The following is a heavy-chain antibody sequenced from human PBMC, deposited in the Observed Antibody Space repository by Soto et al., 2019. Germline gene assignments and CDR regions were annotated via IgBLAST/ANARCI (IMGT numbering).Heavy chain of an antibody. V-gene: IGHV3-66*01. CDR3: TGDSSYYGSGRGVLDY. CDR2: ISKDGST. J-gene: IGHJ4*02. D-gene: IGHD3-10*01. CDR1: GLAVNNDY. Sequence: VHLVESGGDLVQPGGSLRLSCAISGLAVNNDYVSWVRQAPGKGLEWVSVISKDGSTVYADSVQGRFFVSRDATRNMVFLQMNSLRVEDTAVYHCTGDSSYYGSGRGVLDYWGQGTLVTVSS.